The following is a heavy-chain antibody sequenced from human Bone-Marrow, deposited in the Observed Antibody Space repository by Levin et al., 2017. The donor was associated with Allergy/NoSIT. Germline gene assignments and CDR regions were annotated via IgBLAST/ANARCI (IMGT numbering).Heavy chain of an antibody. V-gene: IGHV2-5*02. CDR1: GFSLSTTGVG. CDR2: IYWDDDK. Sequence: SGPTLVKPPQALALTCTFSGFSLSTTGVGVGWIRQPPGKALECLALIYWDDDKRYSPSLKSRLTVTKDTSKNQVVLTMTNMDPVDTATYYCAHRRGGYNWNDAYFDYWGQGTPVTVSS. D-gene: IGHD1-1*01. CDR3: AHRRGGYNWNDAYFDY. J-gene: IGHJ4*02.